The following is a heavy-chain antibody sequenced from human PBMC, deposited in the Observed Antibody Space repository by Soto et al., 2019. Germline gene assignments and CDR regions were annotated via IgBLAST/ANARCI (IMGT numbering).Heavy chain of an antibody. CDR3: ARQYGSGTAYYFDY. CDR2: INHSGST. V-gene: IGHV4-34*01. J-gene: IGHJ4*02. CDR1: GGSFSGYY. Sequence: QVQLQQWGAGLLKPSETLSLTCAVYGGSFSGYYWSWIRQPPGKGLEWIGEINHSGSTNYNPSLKSRVTISVDTSKNQFSLKLSSVTAADTAVYYCARQYGSGTAYYFDYWGQGTLVTVSS. D-gene: IGHD3-10*01.